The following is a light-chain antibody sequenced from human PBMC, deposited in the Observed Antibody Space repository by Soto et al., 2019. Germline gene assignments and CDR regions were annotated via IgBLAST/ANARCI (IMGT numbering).Light chain of an antibody. Sequence: QSALTQPRSVSGSPGQSVTISCTGSSSDVGGYDYVSWYQQYPGKAPKVMIYDVNKRPSGVPDRFSGSKSGNAASLTISGLQAEDEADYYCCSYAGRYTLDVFGTGTKLTVL. CDR1: SSDVGGYDY. J-gene: IGLJ1*01. V-gene: IGLV2-11*01. CDR3: CSYAGRYTLDV. CDR2: DVN.